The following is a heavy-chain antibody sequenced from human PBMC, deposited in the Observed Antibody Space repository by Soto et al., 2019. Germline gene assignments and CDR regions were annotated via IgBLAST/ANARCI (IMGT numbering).Heavy chain of an antibody. D-gene: IGHD3-22*01. CDR2: INTYNGNT. V-gene: IGHV1-18*01. J-gene: IGHJ4*02. CDR1: GYTFTSYG. CDR3: ARLDSSGYYEVY. Sequence: QVQLVQSGAEVKKPGASVKVSCKASGYTFTSYGITWVRQAPGQGLEWMGWINTYNGNTNYAQKLQGRVTMTTDTSTSTAYMELRSLRADDTAVYYCARLDSSGYYEVYWGQGTLVTVSS.